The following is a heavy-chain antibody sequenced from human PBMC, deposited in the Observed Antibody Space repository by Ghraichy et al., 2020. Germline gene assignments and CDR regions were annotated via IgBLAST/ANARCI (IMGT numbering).Heavy chain of an antibody. Sequence: ESLNISCTVSGGSVSSGTYYWNWIRQPPGKGLEWIGFIYYSGSTNYNPSLKSRVTISVDTSKNQFSLKLSSVTAADTAMYYCARGRWLQMYYFDYWGQGTLVTVSS. CDR2: IYYSGST. J-gene: IGHJ4*02. CDR1: GGSVSSGTYY. D-gene: IGHD5-24*01. CDR3: ARGRWLQMYYFDY. V-gene: IGHV4-61*01.